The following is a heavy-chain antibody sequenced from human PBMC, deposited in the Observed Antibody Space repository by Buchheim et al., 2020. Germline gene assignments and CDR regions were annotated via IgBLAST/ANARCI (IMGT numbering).Heavy chain of an antibody. Sequence: QVQLVESGGGVVQPGRSLRLSCAASGFTFSSYAMHWVRQAPGKGLEWVAVISYDGCNKYYADSVKGRFTISRDNSKNTLYLQMNSLRAEDTAVYYCARDDNWNAHYYYYGMDVWGQGTT. D-gene: IGHD1-1*01. CDR1: GFTFSSYA. CDR2: ISYDGCNK. V-gene: IGHV3-30*04. J-gene: IGHJ6*02. CDR3: ARDDNWNAHYYYYGMDV.